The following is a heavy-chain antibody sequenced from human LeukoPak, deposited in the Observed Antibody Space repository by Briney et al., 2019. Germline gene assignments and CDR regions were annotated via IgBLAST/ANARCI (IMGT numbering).Heavy chain of an antibody. Sequence: SVKVSCKASGGTFSSYAISWVRQAPGQGLEWMGRIIPILGIANYAQKFQGRVTITADKSTSTAYMELSSLRSEDTAVYYCARGSYDILTGYYVGDYWGQGTLVTVSS. CDR1: GGTFSSYA. CDR3: ARGSYDILTGYYVGDY. J-gene: IGHJ4*02. D-gene: IGHD3-9*01. V-gene: IGHV1-69*04. CDR2: IIPILGIA.